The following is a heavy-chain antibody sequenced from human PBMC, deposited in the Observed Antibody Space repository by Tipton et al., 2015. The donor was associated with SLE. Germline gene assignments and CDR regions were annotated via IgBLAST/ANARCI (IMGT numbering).Heavy chain of an antibody. CDR2: IIPILGIA. D-gene: IGHD3-22*01. J-gene: IGHJ4*02. V-gene: IGHV1-69*09. CDR3: ARAGGGTYYYDSGYFDY. CDR1: GGTFSSYT. Sequence: QVQLVQSGAEVKKPGSSVKVSCKASGGTFSSYTISWVRQAPGQGLEWMGRIIPILGIANYAQKFQGRVTITADKSTSTAYMELSSLRSEDTAVYYCARAGGGTYYYDSGYFDYWGQGTLVTVSS.